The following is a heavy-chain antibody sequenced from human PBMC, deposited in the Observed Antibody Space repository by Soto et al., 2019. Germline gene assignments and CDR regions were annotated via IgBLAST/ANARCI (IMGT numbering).Heavy chain of an antibody. CDR2: IYYSGST. CDR1: GGSISSGGYS. Sequence: PSETLSLTCAVSGGSISSGGYSWSWIRQPPGKGLEWIGYIYYSGSTYYNPSLKSRVTISVDTSKNQFSLKLSSVTAADTAVYYCARGPGNPWGQGTLVTAPQ. J-gene: IGHJ5*02. V-gene: IGHV4-31*11. CDR3: ARGPGNP.